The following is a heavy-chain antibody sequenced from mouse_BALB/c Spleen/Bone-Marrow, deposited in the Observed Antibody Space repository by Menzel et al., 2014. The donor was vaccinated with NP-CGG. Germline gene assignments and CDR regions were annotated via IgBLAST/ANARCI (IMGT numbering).Heavy chain of an antibody. V-gene: IGHV14-3*02. J-gene: IGHJ4*01. CDR2: IDPANGNT. CDR1: GFNIKDTY. Sequence: VQRQQSGAELVKPGASVKLSCTASGFNIKDTYMHWVKQRPEQGLEWIGRIDPANGNTKYDPKFQGKATITADTSSNTAYLQLSSLTSEDTAVYYCARYGNYCYAMDYWGQGTSVTVSS. CDR3: ARYGNYCYAMDY. D-gene: IGHD2-1*01.